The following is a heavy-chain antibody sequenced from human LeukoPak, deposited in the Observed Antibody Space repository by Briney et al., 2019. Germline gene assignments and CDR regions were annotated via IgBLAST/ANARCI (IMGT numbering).Heavy chain of an antibody. CDR1: GGSISTYY. J-gene: IGHJ3*02. CDR3: ARVLGYCSSTSCYPPHDAFDI. D-gene: IGHD2-2*01. Sequence: SETLSLTCTVSGGSISTYYWTWIRQPPGKGLEWIGYIYYNGNTNYKPSLKSRVAISVDTSKNQFSLKLSSVTAADTAVYYCARVLGYCSSTSCYPPHDAFDIWGQGTMVTVSS. CDR2: IYYNGNT. V-gene: IGHV4-59*01.